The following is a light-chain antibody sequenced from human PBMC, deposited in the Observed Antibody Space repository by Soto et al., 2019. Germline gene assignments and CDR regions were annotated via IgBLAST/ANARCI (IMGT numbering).Light chain of an antibody. Sequence: QPVLTQAPSASGTPGQRVTISCSGSSSNIGSNFVYWYQHLPGTAPKVLIYRDNQRPSGVPDRFSGSKSGTSASLAISGLRSEDEADYYGAAWDDSLNGFVVFGGGTKLTVL. J-gene: IGLJ2*01. CDR3: AAWDDSLNGFVV. V-gene: IGLV1-47*01. CDR1: SSNIGSNF. CDR2: RDN.